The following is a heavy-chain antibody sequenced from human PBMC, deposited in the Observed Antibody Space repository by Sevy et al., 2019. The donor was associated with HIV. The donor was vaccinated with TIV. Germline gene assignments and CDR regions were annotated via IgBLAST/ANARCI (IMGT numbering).Heavy chain of an antibody. Sequence: GGFLRLSCAASGFTFDDYAMHWVRQAPGKGLEWVSGISWNSGSIGYADSVKGRFTISRDNAKNSLYLQMNSLRAEDTALYYCAKEIPRNYGAYYYYYYGMDVWGQGTTVTVSS. CDR1: GFTFDDYA. CDR2: ISWNSGSI. D-gene: IGHD4-17*01. J-gene: IGHJ6*02. CDR3: AKEIPRNYGAYYYYYYGMDV. V-gene: IGHV3-9*01.